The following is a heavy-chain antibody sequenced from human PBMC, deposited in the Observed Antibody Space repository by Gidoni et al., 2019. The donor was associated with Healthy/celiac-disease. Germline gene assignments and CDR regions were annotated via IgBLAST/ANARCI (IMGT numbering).Heavy chain of an antibody. J-gene: IGHJ4*02. V-gene: IGHV3-30*02. Sequence: QVQLVESGGGVVQPGGSLRLSCAASGFTFSSYGRHWVRQAPGKGLEWVAFIRYDGSNKYYADSVKGRFTISRDNSKNTLYLQMNSLRAEDTAVYYCAKDEAWAYYYDSSGLVDYWGQGTLVTVSS. CDR1: GFTFSSYG. CDR2: IRYDGSNK. D-gene: IGHD3-22*01. CDR3: AKDEAWAYYYDSSGLVDY.